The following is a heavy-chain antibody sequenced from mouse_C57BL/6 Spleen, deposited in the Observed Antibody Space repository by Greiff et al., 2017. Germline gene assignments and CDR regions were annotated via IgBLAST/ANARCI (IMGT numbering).Heavy chain of an antibody. CDR1: GFTFPDYY. Sequence: EVQLVESGGGLVQPGGSLCLSCAASGFTFPDYYLSWVRQPPGKALEWLGFLRNKANGYTTEYSASVKGRFTISRDNSQSILYLHMNALRAEDSATYYCARYGGYDYWYFDVWGTGTTVTVSS. D-gene: IGHD2-2*01. V-gene: IGHV7-3*01. CDR2: LRNKANGYTT. J-gene: IGHJ1*03. CDR3: ARYGGYDYWYFDV.